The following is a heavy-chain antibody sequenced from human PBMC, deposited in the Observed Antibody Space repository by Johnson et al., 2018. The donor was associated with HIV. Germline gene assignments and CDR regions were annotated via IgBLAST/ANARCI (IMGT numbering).Heavy chain of an antibody. J-gene: IGHJ3*02. CDR2: IWYDGNNK. D-gene: IGHD4-23*01. V-gene: IGHV3-30*02. CDR3: AKVGATVITPRGEAFDI. Sequence: QEKLVESGGGVVRPGGSLRLSCAASGFTFSSYGMHWVRQAPGKGLEWVAVIWYDGNNKYYADSVKGRVTIYRDNSKNTLYLQMNSLRAEDTAVYYCAKVGATVITPRGEAFDIWGQGTMVTVSS. CDR1: GFTFSSYG.